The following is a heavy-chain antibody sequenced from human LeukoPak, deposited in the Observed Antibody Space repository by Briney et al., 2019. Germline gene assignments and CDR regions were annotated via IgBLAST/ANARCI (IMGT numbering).Heavy chain of an antibody. J-gene: IGHJ4*02. CDR3: ARSRITMVRGVGLLGC. CDR2: IIPILGIA. CDR1: GGTFSSYA. Sequence: ASVKVSCKASGGTFSSYAISWVRQAPGQGLEWMGRIIPILGIANYAQKFQGRVTITADKSTSTAYMELSSLRSEDTAVYYCARSRITMVRGVGLLGCWGQGTLVTVSS. V-gene: IGHV1-69*04. D-gene: IGHD3-10*01.